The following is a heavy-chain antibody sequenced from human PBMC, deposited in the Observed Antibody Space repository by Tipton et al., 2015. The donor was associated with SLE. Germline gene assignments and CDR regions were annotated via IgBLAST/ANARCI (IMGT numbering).Heavy chain of an antibody. CDR2: IYTSGST. Sequence: TLSLTCTVSGGSISSGSYYWSWIRQPAGKGLEWIGYIYTSGSTIYNPSLKSRVTISVDTSKNQFSLKLSSVTAADTAVYYCARFDGSVPVFEFWGQGTLVTVSS. CDR1: GGSISSGSYY. CDR3: ARFDGSVPVFEF. V-gene: IGHV4-61*09. J-gene: IGHJ4*02. D-gene: IGHD5-24*01.